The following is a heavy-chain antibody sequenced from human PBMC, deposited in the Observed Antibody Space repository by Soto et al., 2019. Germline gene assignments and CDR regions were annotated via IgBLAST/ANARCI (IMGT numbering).Heavy chain of an antibody. CDR3: VKEPLRPFDFDY. CDR1: GFTFRTYD. CDR2: ISNDGSNK. V-gene: IGHV3-30*18. Sequence: QVQLVDSGGGVVQPGRSLRLSCAASGFTFRTYDMHWVRQAPGKGLEWVALISNDGSNKYYADSVKGRFTISRDNSQNTLYLQMNTLRAEDTPVYFCVKEPLRPFDFDYWAQGTLVTVSS. J-gene: IGHJ4*02.